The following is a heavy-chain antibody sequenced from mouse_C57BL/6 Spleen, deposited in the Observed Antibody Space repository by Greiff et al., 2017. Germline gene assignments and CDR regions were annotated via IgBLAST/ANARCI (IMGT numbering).Heavy chain of an antibody. Sequence: EVHLVESGEGLVKPGGSLKLSCAASGFTFSSYAMSWVRQTPEKRLEWVAYISSGGDYIYYADTVKGRFTISRDNARNTLYLQRSSLKSEDTAMYYCTRAAWDYYFDYWGQGTTLTVSS. V-gene: IGHV5-9-1*02. CDR1: GFTFSSYA. J-gene: IGHJ2*01. CDR3: TRAAWDYYFDY. D-gene: IGHD4-1*01. CDR2: ISSGGDYI.